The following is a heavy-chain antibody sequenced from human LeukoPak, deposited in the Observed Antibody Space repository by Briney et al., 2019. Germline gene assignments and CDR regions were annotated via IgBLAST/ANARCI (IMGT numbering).Heavy chain of an antibody. J-gene: IGHJ4*02. D-gene: IGHD3-10*01. CDR2: ISNSGSTM. CDR1: AFIFNNYY. V-gene: IGHV3-11*04. Sequence: PGGSLSLSCAASAFIFNNYYMSWIRQAPEKGLECVSYISNSGSTMFYADSVKGRFTISRDNAKNSLYLQMDSVRAEDTAVYYCARVGRSGGVFDSWGQGTLVTVSS. CDR3: ARVGRSGGVFDS.